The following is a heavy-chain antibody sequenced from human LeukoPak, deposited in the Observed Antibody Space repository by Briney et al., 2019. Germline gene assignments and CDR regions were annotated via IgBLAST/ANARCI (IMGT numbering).Heavy chain of an antibody. CDR1: GXSVSSTTDY. J-gene: IGHJ4*02. CDR3: ARYVVYGSGKYYFDY. D-gene: IGHD3-10*01. Sequence: SETLSLTCTVSGXSVSSTTDYWSWIRQPPGMGLEWIASINYSGSTYYNPSLKSRVTISVDTSENQFSLKLSSVTAADTAVYYCARYVVYGSGKYYFDYWGQGTLVTVSS. CDR2: INYSGST. V-gene: IGHV4-39*01.